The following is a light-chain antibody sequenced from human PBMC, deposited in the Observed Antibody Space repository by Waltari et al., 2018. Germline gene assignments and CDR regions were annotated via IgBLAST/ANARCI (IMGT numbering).Light chain of an antibody. J-gene: IGKJ4*01. CDR1: QRVSHY. CDR3: QHRSNWPLT. V-gene: IGKV3-11*01. Sequence: EIVLTQSPATLSLSPGERATLSCRPSQRVSHYLAWYQQQPGQAPRLLNYNASNRATGIPARFSGSGSGTDFTLTISRLEPEDFAVYYCQHRSNWPLTFGGGTKVEIK. CDR2: NAS.